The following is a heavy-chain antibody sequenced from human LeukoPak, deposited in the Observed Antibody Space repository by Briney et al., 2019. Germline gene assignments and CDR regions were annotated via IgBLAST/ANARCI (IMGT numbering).Heavy chain of an antibody. J-gene: IGHJ4*02. CDR3: ARDRGGDY. V-gene: IGHV1-46*01. CDR1: GYTFTSYY. CDR2: INPNGCST. Sequence: ASVKVSCKASGYTFTSYYMHWVRQAPGQGLEWMGIINPNGCSTSYAQKFQGRVTMTRDTSTSTVYMKLSSLSSEDTAVYYCARDRGGDYWGQGTLVTVSS. D-gene: IGHD2-15*01.